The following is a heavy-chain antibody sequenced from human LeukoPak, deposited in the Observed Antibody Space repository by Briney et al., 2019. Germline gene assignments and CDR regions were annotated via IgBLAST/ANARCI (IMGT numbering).Heavy chain of an antibody. J-gene: IGHJ4*02. CDR1: GGSISSGDYY. D-gene: IGHD4-23*01. CDR3: ARGGVSSALVN. V-gene: IGHV4-30-4*01. CDR2: IYYSGST. Sequence: TPSETLSLTCTVSGGSISSGDYYWSWIRQPPGKGLEWIGYIYYSGSTYYNPSLKSRVTISVDTSKNQFSLKLSSVTAADTAVYYCARGGVSSALVNWGQGTLVTVSS.